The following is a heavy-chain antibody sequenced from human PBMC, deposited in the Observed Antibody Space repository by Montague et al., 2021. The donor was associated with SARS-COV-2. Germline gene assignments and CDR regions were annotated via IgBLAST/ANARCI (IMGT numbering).Heavy chain of an antibody. CDR1: GGSISSYY. V-gene: IGHV4-59*01. CDR2: IYYSGST. CDR3: ARGSYGPEAFDI. Sequence: SETLSLICTVSGGSISSYYWSWIRQPPGKGLEWIGYIYYSGSTNYNPSLKSRVTISLYTYKIKVSLKLNFVTAADTAVYSCARGSYGPEAFDIWGQGTMVTVSS. J-gene: IGHJ3*02. D-gene: IGHD5-18*01.